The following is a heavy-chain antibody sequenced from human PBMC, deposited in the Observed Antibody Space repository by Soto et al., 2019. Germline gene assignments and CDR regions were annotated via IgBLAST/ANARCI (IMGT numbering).Heavy chain of an antibody. V-gene: IGHV4-59*01. D-gene: IGHD2-15*01. CDR3: ARVDRFTPYYYYGMDV. J-gene: IGHJ6*02. CDR2: IYYSGST. CDR1: GGSISSYY. Sequence: SETLSLTCTVSGGSISSYYGSWMRQPPGKGLEWIGYIYYSGSTNYNPSLKSRVTISVDTSKNQFSLKLSSVTAADTAVYYCARVDRFTPYYYYGMDVWGQGTTVTVSS.